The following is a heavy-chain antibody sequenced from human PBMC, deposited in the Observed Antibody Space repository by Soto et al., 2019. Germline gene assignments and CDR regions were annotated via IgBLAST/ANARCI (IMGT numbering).Heavy chain of an antibody. J-gene: IGHJ5*02. V-gene: IGHV4-4*07. Sequence: QVQLQESGPGLVKPSETLSLTCTVSGASISGFYWSWIWKSAGEGLEWIGRIYATGTTDYNPSLKSRVMMLADTSKKQFYLKLRSVTAADTAVYYCVRDGTKTLRDWFDPWGQGISVTVSS. D-gene: IGHD1-1*01. CDR2: IYATGTT. CDR1: GASISGFY. CDR3: VRDGTKTLRDWFDP.